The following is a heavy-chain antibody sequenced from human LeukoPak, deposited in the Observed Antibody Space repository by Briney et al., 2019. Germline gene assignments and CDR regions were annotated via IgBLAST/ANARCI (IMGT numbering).Heavy chain of an antibody. CDR3: ARQILGRWLYDY. D-gene: IGHD3-16*01. Sequence: SETLSLTCTVSGGSISSSSYYWGWIRQPPGKGLEWIGSIYYSGSTYCNPSLKRRVTISVDTSKNQFSLKLSSVTAADTAVYYCARQILGRWLYDYWGQGTLVTVSS. CDR1: GGSISSSSYY. CDR2: IYYSGST. V-gene: IGHV4-39*01. J-gene: IGHJ4*02.